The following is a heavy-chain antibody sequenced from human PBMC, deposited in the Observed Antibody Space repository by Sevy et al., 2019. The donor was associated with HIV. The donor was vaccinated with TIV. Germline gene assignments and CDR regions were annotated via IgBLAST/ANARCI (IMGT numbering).Heavy chain of an antibody. CDR1: GYTFTSYY. Sequence: ASVKVSCKASGYTFTSYYMHWVRQAPGQGLEWMGIINPSGGSTSYAQKFQGRVTMTRDTSTSTVYMELSSLRSEETAVYYCAREFRVPSSKGGGNWFDPWGQGTLVTVSS. CDR3: AREFRVPSSKGGGNWFDP. J-gene: IGHJ5*02. V-gene: IGHV1-46*03. D-gene: IGHD6-13*01. CDR2: INPSGGST.